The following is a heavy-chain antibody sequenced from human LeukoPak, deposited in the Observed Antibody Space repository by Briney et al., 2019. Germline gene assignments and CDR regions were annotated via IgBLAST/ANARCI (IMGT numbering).Heavy chain of an antibody. V-gene: IGHV4-59*12. CDR3: ARNIYSTSSPFDC. CDR1: GGSISSYY. Sequence: SETLSLTCTVSGGSISSYYWSWIRQPPGKGLEWIGYIYYSGSTNYNPSLKSRVNISVDRSKNQFSLKLSSLTAADTAVFYCARNIYSTSSPFDCWGQGTLVIVSS. D-gene: IGHD6-6*01. J-gene: IGHJ4*02. CDR2: IYYSGST.